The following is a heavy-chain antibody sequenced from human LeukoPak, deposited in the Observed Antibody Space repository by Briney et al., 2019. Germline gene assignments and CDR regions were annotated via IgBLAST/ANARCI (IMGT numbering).Heavy chain of an antibody. J-gene: IGHJ6*03. Sequence: SETLSLTCTVSGGSISSSSYYWGWIRQPAGKGLEWIGRIYTSGSTNYNPSLKSRVTISVDTSKNQFSLKLSSVTAADTAVYYCARVRGDYGEDSYYYYMDVWGKGTTVTISS. CDR3: ARVRGDYGEDSYYYYMDV. CDR2: IYTSGST. CDR1: GGSISSSSYY. V-gene: IGHV4-61*02. D-gene: IGHD4-17*01.